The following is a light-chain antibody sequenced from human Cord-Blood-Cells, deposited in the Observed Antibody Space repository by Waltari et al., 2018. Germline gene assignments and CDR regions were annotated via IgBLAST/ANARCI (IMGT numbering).Light chain of an antibody. V-gene: IGKV1-NL1*01. CDR1: PGISNS. CDR2: AAS. J-gene: IGKJ3*01. Sequence: DIPMTQAPSSLSASVGDRVTITCRASPGISNSLAWYQQKPGKAPKLLLYAASRLESGVPSRFSGSGSGTDYTLTISSLQPEDFATYYCQQYYSTPFTFGPGTKVDIK. CDR3: QQYYSTPFT.